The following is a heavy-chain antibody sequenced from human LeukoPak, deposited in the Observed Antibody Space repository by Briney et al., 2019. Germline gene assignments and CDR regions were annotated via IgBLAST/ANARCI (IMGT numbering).Heavy chain of an antibody. J-gene: IGHJ6*02. CDR2: IWYDGSNK. D-gene: IGHD1-1*01. Sequence: SGGSLRLSCAASGFTFSSYGMHWVRQAPGQGLEWVAVIWYDGSNKYYADSVKGRFTISRDNSKNTLYLQMNSLRAEDTAVYYCARGYPRELYYYGMGVWGQGTTVTVSS. CDR1: GFTFSSYG. V-gene: IGHV3-30*19. CDR3: ARGYPRELYYYGMGV.